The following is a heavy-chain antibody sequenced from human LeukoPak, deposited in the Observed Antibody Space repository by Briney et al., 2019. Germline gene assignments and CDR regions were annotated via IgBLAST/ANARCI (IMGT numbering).Heavy chain of an antibody. J-gene: IGHJ5*02. CDR2: INPSGGST. CDR3: ARGPPEYCSGGSCYSGRNWIDP. D-gene: IGHD2-15*01. Sequence: ASVKVSCEASGGTFSSYAISWVRQAPGQGLEWMGIINPSGGSTSYAQKFQGRVTMTRDTSISTAYMTLNRLRSDDTAVYYCARGPPEYCSGGSCYSGRNWIDPWGQGTLVTVSS. CDR1: GGTFSSYA. V-gene: IGHV1-46*01.